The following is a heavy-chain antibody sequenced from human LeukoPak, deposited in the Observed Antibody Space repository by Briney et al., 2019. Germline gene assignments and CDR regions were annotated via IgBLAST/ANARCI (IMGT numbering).Heavy chain of an antibody. Sequence: SVKVSGKASGGICSSYAISWVRQAPGQGLERMGGIIPIFGTANYAQRFQGRVTITADESTSTAYMELSSLRSEDTAVYYCARTTTRYCSSTSCYLGYWGQGTLVTVSS. V-gene: IGHV1-69*13. CDR3: ARTTTRYCSSTSCYLGY. J-gene: IGHJ4*02. CDR1: GGICSSYA. D-gene: IGHD2-2*01. CDR2: IIPIFGTA.